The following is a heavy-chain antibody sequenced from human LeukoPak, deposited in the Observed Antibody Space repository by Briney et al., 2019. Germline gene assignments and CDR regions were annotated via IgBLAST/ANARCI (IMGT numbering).Heavy chain of an antibody. J-gene: IGHJ6*03. CDR1: GGSISSSSYY. Sequence: SETLSLTCTVSGGSISSSSYYWGWIRQPPGKGLEWIGSIYYSGSTYYNPSLKSRVTISVDTSKNQFSLKLSSVTAADTAVYYCATLRRCSGGSCYSGRVSGYSYYYMDVWGKGTTVTISS. D-gene: IGHD2-15*01. CDR2: IYYSGST. CDR3: ATLRRCSGGSCYSGRVSGYSYYYMDV. V-gene: IGHV4-39*01.